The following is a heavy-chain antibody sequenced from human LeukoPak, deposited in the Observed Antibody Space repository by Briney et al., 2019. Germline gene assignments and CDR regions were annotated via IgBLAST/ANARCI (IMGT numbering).Heavy chain of an antibody. Sequence: ASVKVSCKASGGTFSSYAISWVRQAPGQGLEWMGGIIPIFGTANYAQKFQGRVTITADESTSTAYMELSSLRSEDTAVYYCAAVDVDTAFPWGQGTLVTVSS. CDR2: IIPIFGTA. CDR1: GGTFSSYA. CDR3: AAVDVDTAFP. D-gene: IGHD5-18*01. V-gene: IGHV1-69*13. J-gene: IGHJ5*02.